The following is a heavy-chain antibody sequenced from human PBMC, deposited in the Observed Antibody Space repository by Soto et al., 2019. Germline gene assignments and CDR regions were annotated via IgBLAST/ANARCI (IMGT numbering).Heavy chain of an antibody. V-gene: IGHV4-39*01. CDR3: AVPAASVAGASGSYYYYGMDV. Sequence: ETLSLTCTVSGGSISSSSYYWGWIRQPPGKGLEWIGYIYYSGSPYYNPSLKSRVTISVDTSKNQFSLKLSSVTAADTAVYYCAVPAASVAGASGSYYYYGMDVWGQGTTVTVSS. D-gene: IGHD6-19*01. CDR1: GGSISSSSYY. J-gene: IGHJ6*02. CDR2: IYYSGSP.